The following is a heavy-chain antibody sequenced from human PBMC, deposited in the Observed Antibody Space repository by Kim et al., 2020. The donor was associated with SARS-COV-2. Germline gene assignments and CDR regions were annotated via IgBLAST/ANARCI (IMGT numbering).Heavy chain of an antibody. CDR3: ARVRAVGWFDP. D-gene: IGHD6-19*01. V-gene: IGHV3-21*01. Sequence: GGSLRLSCAASGFTFSSYSMNWVRQAPGKGLEWVSSISSSSSYIYYADSVKGRFTISRDNAKNSLYLQMNSLRAEDTAVYYCARVRAVGWFDPWGQGTLVTVSS. CDR2: ISSSSSYI. CDR1: GFTFSSYS. J-gene: IGHJ5*02.